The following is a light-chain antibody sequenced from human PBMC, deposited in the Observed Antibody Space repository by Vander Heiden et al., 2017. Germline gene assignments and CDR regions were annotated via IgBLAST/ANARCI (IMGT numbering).Light chain of an antibody. J-gene: IGKJ1*01. CDR2: WAS. CDR1: QSVLDSSNSKND. CDR3: QQYYSSPRT. V-gene: IGKV4-1*01. Sequence: DIVMTQSPHSLAVYLGARATISCKSSQSVLDSSNSKNDLAWYQQRPGQPPQLLIHWASTRESGVSDRFSGSGSGTDFTLTITSLQAEDVTVYYCQQYYSSPRTFGQGTKVEIK.